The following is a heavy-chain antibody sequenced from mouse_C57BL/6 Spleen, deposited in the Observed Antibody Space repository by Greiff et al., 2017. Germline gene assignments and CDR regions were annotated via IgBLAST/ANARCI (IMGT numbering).Heavy chain of an antibody. CDR2: INPNNGGT. CDR1: GYTFTDYY. J-gene: IGHJ3*01. V-gene: IGHV1-26*01. CDR3: ARGGGYGSSYSWFAY. Sequence: EVQLQQSGPELVKPGASVKISCKASGYTFTDYYMTWVKQSHGKSLEWIGDINPNNGGTSYNQKFKGKATLTVDTSSSTAYMELRSLTSEDSAVYYCARGGGYGSSYSWFAYWGQGTLVTVSA. D-gene: IGHD1-1*01.